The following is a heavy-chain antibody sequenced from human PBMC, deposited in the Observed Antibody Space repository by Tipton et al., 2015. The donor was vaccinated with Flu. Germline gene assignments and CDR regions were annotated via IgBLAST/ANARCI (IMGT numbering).Heavy chain of an antibody. D-gene: IGHD3-10*02. CDR1: SGSIRSTDYF. CDR2: IYPSGTP. CDR3: ARLSYYDVDLKNFYFDH. Sequence: TLSLTCTVSSGSIRSTDYFCAWIRQPPGKRLELIGSIYPSGTPYYNPSLKSRVTISVDTSKSQFSLMLRSVTAADTAVYYCARLSYYDVDLKNFYFDHWGQGVLVTVSS. V-gene: IGHV4-39*01. J-gene: IGHJ4*02.